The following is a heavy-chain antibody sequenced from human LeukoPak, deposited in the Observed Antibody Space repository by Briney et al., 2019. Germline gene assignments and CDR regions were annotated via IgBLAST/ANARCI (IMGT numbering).Heavy chain of an antibody. D-gene: IGHD3-22*01. Sequence: GGSLRLSCAASGFTFSNAWMSWVRQAPGKGLEWVGRIKSKTDGGTTDYAAPVKGRFTISRDDSKNTLYLQMNSLKTEDTAVYYCTTELVVRLPYYYDSSGYYALDYWGQGTLVTVSS. V-gene: IGHV3-15*01. J-gene: IGHJ4*02. CDR1: GFTFSNAW. CDR3: TTELVVRLPYYYDSSGYYALDY. CDR2: IKSKTDGGTT.